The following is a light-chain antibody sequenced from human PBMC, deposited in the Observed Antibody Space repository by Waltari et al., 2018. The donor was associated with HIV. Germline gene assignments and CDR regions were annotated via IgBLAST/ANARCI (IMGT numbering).Light chain of an antibody. Sequence: EIVMTQSPATLSVSPGERVTLSCRASQNIWVNLAWYQQRHGQPPRLLIYSASSREPGIPARFSGRGYGTDFSLTITSLESDDSAVYYCQQYLDWPPWTFGQGTKVEI. CDR1: QNIWVN. J-gene: IGKJ1*01. CDR2: SAS. CDR3: QQYLDWPPWT. V-gene: IGKV3D-15*01.